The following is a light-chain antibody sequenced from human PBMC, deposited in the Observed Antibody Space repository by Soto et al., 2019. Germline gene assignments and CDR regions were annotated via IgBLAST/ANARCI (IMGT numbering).Light chain of an antibody. CDR2: DVS. CDR1: QSVSSF. Sequence: EIVLTQSPATLSLSPGERAILSCGASQSVSSFLAWYQQRPGQAPRLLIYDVSKRATGIPARFSGSGFGTDFTLTISSLEPEDFALYYCQQRSSWPLTFGGGTKVEIK. J-gene: IGKJ4*01. CDR3: QQRSSWPLT. V-gene: IGKV3-11*01.